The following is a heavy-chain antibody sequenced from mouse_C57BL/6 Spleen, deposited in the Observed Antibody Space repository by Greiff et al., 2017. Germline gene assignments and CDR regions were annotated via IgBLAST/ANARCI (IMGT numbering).Heavy chain of an antibody. CDR3: ARRPITTEGPFAY. D-gene: IGHD1-1*01. CDR2: ISGGGGNT. CDR1: GFTFSSYT. Sequence: EVMLVESGGGLVKPGGSLKLSCAASGFTFSSYTMSWVRQTPEKRLEWVATISGGGGNTYYPDSVKGRFTISRDNAKNTLYLQMSSLRSEDTALYYCARRPITTEGPFAYWGQGTLVTVSA. V-gene: IGHV5-9*01. J-gene: IGHJ3*01.